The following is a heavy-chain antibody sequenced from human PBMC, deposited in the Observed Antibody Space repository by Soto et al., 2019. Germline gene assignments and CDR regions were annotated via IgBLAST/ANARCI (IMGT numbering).Heavy chain of an antibody. CDR3: AKEGGLSGSYYISSSYYFDY. CDR1: GFTFSSFG. J-gene: IGHJ4*02. Sequence: SGGSLRLSCAASGFTFSSFGMSWVRQTPGKGLEWVSAISGFGDDTYYADSVKGRFTISRDNSKNTLYLQMNSLRAEDTSVYYCAKEGGLSGSYYISSSYYFDYWGQGTLVTVSS. V-gene: IGHV3-23*01. CDR2: ISGFGDDT. D-gene: IGHD1-26*01.